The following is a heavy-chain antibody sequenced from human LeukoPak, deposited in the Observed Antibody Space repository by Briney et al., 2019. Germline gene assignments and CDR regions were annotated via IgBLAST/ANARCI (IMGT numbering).Heavy chain of an antibody. D-gene: IGHD6-19*01. CDR3: AKDAIAVAGLDY. Sequence: PGGSLRLSCAASGFTFSSYDMHWVRQAPGKGLEWVAVISYDGSNKYYADSVKGRFTISRDNSKNTLYLQMNSLRGEDTAVYYCAKDAIAVAGLDYWGQGTLVTVSS. V-gene: IGHV3-30*18. CDR2: ISYDGSNK. J-gene: IGHJ4*02. CDR1: GFTFSSYD.